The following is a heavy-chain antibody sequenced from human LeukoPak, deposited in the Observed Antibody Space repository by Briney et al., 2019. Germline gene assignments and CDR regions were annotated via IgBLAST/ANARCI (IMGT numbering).Heavy chain of an antibody. CDR1: GFTFADYG. Sequence: PGGSLRPSCAASGFTFADYGMSWVRQAPGKGLEWVSGINWNGGSTGYADSVKGRFTISRDNAKNSLYLQMNSLRAEDTALYYCARTYYGSGTYYYYYYYMDVWGKGTTVTVSS. D-gene: IGHD3-10*01. CDR3: ARTYYGSGTYYYYYYYMDV. V-gene: IGHV3-20*04. CDR2: INWNGGST. J-gene: IGHJ6*03.